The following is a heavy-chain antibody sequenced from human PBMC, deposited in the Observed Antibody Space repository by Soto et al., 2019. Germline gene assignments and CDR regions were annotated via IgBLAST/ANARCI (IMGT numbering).Heavy chain of an antibody. D-gene: IGHD1-26*01. J-gene: IGHJ4*02. CDR3: ARAFSGSYPNFDY. CDR1: GFIFRSYA. CDR2: ITYDGING. V-gene: IGHV3-30*09. Sequence: GGSLRLSCLASGFIFRSYAMHWVRQAPGKGLEWVAVITYDGINGYYADSVRGRFAISRDNSKNTLYLQMNSLRSEDTAVYYCARAFSGSYPNFDYWGQGTLVTVSS.